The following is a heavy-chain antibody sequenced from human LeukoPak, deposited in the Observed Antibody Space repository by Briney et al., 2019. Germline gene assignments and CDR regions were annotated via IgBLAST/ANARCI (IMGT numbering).Heavy chain of an antibody. D-gene: IGHD3-22*01. V-gene: IGHV1-46*01. CDR1: GYTFTSYY. Sequence: ASVKVSCKASGYTFTSYYMHWVRQAPGQGLEWMGIINPSGGSTSYAQKFQGRVAMTRDMSTSTVYMELSSLRSEDTAVYYCATSSGSYDSSGELDYRGQGTLVTVSS. J-gene: IGHJ4*02. CDR3: ATSSGSYDSSGELDY. CDR2: INPSGGST.